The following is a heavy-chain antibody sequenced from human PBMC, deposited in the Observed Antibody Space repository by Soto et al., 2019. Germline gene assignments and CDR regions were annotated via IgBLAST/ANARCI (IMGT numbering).Heavy chain of an antibody. V-gene: IGHV1-18*04. CDR2: ISAYNGNT. Sequence: GASVKVSCKASGYTFTSYGISWVRQAPGQGIEWMGWISAYNGNTNYAQKLRGRVTMTTDTSTSTAYMVRRSLRSDDTAVYYCARATATRKANYGGNFREWGQGTLVTVSS. CDR1: GYTFTSYG. D-gene: IGHD4-17*01. J-gene: IGHJ4*02. CDR3: ARATATRKANYGGNFRE.